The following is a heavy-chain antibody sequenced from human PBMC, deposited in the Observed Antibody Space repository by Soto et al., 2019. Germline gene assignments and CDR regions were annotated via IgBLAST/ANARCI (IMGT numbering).Heavy chain of an antibody. CDR3: AKALSELMVYREYGMDV. Sequence: GSLRLSSAASGXTFSSCPMNWVRQAPGKGLKWASAPIGSGGSTYYADSVKGRFTISRDNSKNTLYLQMNSLRDEDTAVYYFAKALSELMVYREYGMDVWGQGTTGTVSS. CDR1: GXTFSSCP. V-gene: IGHV3-23*01. CDR2: PIGSGGST. J-gene: IGHJ6*02. D-gene: IGHD2-8*01.